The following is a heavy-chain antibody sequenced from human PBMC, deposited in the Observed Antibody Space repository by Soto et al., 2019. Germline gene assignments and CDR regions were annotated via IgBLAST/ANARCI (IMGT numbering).Heavy chain of an antibody. J-gene: IGHJ4*02. V-gene: IGHV4-30-4*02. D-gene: IGHD5-18*01. CDR1: GGSISSGDYY. CDR3: ARNVDTARAYYFDY. CDR2: IYYSGST. Sequence: SETLSLTCTVSGGSISSGDYYWSWIRQPPGKGLEWIGYIYYSGSTYYNPSLKSRVTISVDTSKNQFSLKLNSVTAADTAVYYCARNVDTARAYYFDYWGQGTLVTVSS.